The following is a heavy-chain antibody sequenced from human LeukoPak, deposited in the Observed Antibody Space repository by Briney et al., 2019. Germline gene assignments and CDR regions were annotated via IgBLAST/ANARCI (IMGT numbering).Heavy chain of an antibody. CDR1: GGTFSSYA. V-gene: IGHV1-69*06. J-gene: IGHJ4*02. CDR3: ARDSRAGYSSGWYLIDY. D-gene: IGHD6-19*01. CDR2: IIPISGTA. Sequence: GSSVKVSCKASGGTFSSYAISWVRQAPGQGLEWMGGIIPISGTANYAQKFQGRVTITADKSTSTAYMELSSLRSEDTAVYYCARDSRAGYSSGWYLIDYWGQGTLVTVSS.